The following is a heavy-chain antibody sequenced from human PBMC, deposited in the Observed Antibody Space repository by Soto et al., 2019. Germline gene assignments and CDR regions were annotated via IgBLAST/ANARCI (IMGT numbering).Heavy chain of an antibody. V-gene: IGHV4-4*07. CDR1: GGSMRTYY. Sequence: QVQLQESGPGLVKSSETLSLICTVSGGSMRTYYWNWIRQPAGKGLKWIGRIYASGSTNYNPSLKSRVTISIDTSKNEFSLKLNSVTAADTAVYYCAGIGEDIYYGMDVWGQGTTVTVSS. CDR3: AGIGEDIYYGMDV. CDR2: IYASGST. J-gene: IGHJ6*02. D-gene: IGHD2-15*01.